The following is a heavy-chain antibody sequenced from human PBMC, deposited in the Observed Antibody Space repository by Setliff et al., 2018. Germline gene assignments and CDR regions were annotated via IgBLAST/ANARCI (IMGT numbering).Heavy chain of an antibody. V-gene: IGHV4-39*06. D-gene: IGHD6-13*01. CDR3: ARGGRISYRPSSSWYILDY. CDR1: GGPISSGSYY. Sequence: PSETLSLTFTVSGGPISSGSYYWGWVRQPPGKGLEWIGEHNHSGSTNYNPSLKSRVTISVDTTKNQFTLQRSAVNAADTAVYYCARGGRISYRPSSSWYILDYWGQGTLVTVSS. CDR2: HNHSGST. J-gene: IGHJ4*02.